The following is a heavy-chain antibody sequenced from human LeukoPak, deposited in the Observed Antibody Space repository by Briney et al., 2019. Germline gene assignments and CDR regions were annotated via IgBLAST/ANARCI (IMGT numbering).Heavy chain of an antibody. CDR1: GFTFRSYE. CDR3: ARGLNSLDY. D-gene: IGHD5-24*01. V-gene: IGHV3-48*03. CDR2: ISSSGSTI. Sequence: QLGGSLRLSCAASGFTFRSYEMNWVRQAPGKGLEWVSYISSSGSTIYYADSVKGRFTISRDNAKNSLYLQMNSLRAEDTAVYYCARGLNSLDYWGQGTLVTVSS. J-gene: IGHJ4*02.